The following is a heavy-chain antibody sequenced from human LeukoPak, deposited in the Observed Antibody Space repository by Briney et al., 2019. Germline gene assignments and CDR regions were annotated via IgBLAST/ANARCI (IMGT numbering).Heavy chain of an antibody. V-gene: IGHV3-21*01. J-gene: IGHJ4*02. CDR3: AREDCSSTSCYFSYFDY. Sequence: PGGSLRLSCVVSGFTFSSYWMSWVRQAPGKGLEWVSSISSSSSYIYYADSVKGRFTISRDNAKNSLYLQMNSLRAEDTAVYYCAREDCSSTSCYFSYFDYWGQGTLVTVSS. CDR1: GFTFSSYW. CDR2: ISSSSSYI. D-gene: IGHD2-2*01.